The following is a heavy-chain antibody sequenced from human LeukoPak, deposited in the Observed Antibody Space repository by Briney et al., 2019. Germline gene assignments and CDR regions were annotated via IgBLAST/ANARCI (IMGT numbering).Heavy chain of an antibody. CDR1: GGSISNGGYY. D-gene: IGHD1-14*01. V-gene: IGHV4-31*03. Sequence: SQTLSLTCTVSGGSISNGGYYWSWIRQPPGKGLEWIGYIYDSGTTYYNPALQSRVTIAVDTSDNQFSLKLRSLTAADTAVYYCARGGDRRGFDYWGQGTLVTVSS. CDR2: IYDSGTT. J-gene: IGHJ4*02. CDR3: ARGGDRRGFDY.